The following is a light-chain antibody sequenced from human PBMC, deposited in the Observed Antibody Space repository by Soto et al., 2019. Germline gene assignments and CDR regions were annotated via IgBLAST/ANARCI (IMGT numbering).Light chain of an antibody. V-gene: IGKV3-15*01. CDR3: QQYTKWPPGMT. J-gene: IGKJ4*01. CDR1: QTVISN. Sequence: DIVLTQSPATLSVSPGEKATLSCRASQTVISNLAWYQQKPGQAPRLLIYDASTRATGVPVRFSGGGFGTEFTLTIISLQSEDVGIYFCQQYTKWPPGMTFGGGTKVEIK. CDR2: DAS.